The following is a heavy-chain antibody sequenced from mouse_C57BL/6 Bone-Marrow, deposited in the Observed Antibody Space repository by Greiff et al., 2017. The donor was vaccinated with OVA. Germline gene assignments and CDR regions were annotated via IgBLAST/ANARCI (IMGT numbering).Heavy chain of an antibody. D-gene: IGHD2-3*01. Sequence: QVQLQQSGAELVKPGASVKLSCKASGYTFTEYTIHWVKQRSGQGLEWIGWFYPGSGSIKYNEKFKDKATLTADKSSSTAYMELSRVTSEDSAVYIGARHEGWVLIMDYWGQGTSVTVSS. CDR2: FYPGSGSI. V-gene: IGHV1-62-2*01. J-gene: IGHJ4*01. CDR1: GYTFTEYT. CDR3: ARHEGWVLIMDY.